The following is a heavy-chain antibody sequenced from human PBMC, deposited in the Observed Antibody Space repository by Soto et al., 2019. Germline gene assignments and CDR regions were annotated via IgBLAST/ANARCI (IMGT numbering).Heavy chain of an antibody. J-gene: IGHJ4*02. CDR1: GFTFSSYA. V-gene: IGHV3-23*01. Sequence: GGSLRLSCAASGFTFSSYAMSWVRQAPGKGLEWVSAISGSGGSTYYADSVKGRFTISRDNSKNTLYLQMNSLRAEDTAVYYCAKGLGYCSSTSCYVDWGQGTLVTVSS. D-gene: IGHD2-2*01. CDR3: AKGLGYCSSTSCYVD. CDR2: ISGSGGST.